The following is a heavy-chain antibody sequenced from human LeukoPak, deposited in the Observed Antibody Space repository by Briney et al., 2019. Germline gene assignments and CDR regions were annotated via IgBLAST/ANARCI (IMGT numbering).Heavy chain of an antibody. CDR1: GFTFSSYD. CDR3: AANPKGYSSGWYFFY. D-gene: IGHD6-19*01. J-gene: IGHJ4*02. V-gene: IGHV3-30-3*01. Sequence: GGSLRLSCAACGFTFSSYDMHWVREARGKGVEGVADISYDGSNKYYADSVKGRFTISRDNSKNTLYLQMNSLRAEDTAVYYCAANPKGYSSGWYFFYWGQGTLVTASS. CDR2: ISYDGSNK.